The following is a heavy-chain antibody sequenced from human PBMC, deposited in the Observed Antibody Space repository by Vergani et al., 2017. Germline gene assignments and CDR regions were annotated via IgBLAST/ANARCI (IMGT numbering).Heavy chain of an antibody. D-gene: IGHD2-2*01. V-gene: IGHV1-69*12. CDR3: ARDRCSSTSCYDYYYYMDV. J-gene: IGHJ6*03. CDR1: GGTFSSYA. CDR2: IIPIFGTA. Sequence: QVQLVQSGAEVKKPGSSVKVSCKASGGTFSSYAISWVRQAPGQGLEWMGGIIPIFGTANYAQKFQGRVTSTADESTSTAYMGLSSLRSEDTAVYYCARDRCSSTSCYDYYYYMDVWGKGTTVTVSS.